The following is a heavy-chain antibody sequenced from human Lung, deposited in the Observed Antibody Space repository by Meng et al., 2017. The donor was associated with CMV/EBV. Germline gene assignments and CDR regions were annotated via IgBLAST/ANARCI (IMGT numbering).Heavy chain of an antibody. Sequence: QLTLKESGPTLVKPTQTLTLTCTFSGFSLSTSEVGVGWIRQPPGKALEWLAVIYWDDDKRYSPSLKSRLTITKDTYKNQVVLTLTNMDPVDTATYYCALFTRSWFDPWGQGTLVTVSS. CDR1: GFSLSTSEVG. CDR3: ALFTRSWFDP. D-gene: IGHD2-2*01. J-gene: IGHJ5*02. CDR2: IYWDDDK. V-gene: IGHV2-5*02.